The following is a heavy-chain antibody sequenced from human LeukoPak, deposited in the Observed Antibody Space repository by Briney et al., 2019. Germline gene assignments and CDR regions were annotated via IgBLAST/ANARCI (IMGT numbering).Heavy chain of an antibody. Sequence: PGGSLRLSGGASGFTFSSYWMHWVRQAPGKGLVWISRINSDGSTTSYADSVKGRFTISRDNAKNTLYLQMNSLRAEDTAVYYCARAQFREQQLRYWGQGTLVTVSS. V-gene: IGHV3-74*01. CDR2: INSDGSTT. J-gene: IGHJ4*02. CDR1: GFTFSSYW. D-gene: IGHD6-13*01. CDR3: ARAQFREQQLRY.